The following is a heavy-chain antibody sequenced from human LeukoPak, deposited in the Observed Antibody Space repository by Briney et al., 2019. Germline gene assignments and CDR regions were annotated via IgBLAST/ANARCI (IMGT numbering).Heavy chain of an antibody. J-gene: IGHJ5*02. CDR2: VDNDGWAT. D-gene: IGHD3-3*01. V-gene: IGHV3-48*03. CDR3: ARDLFGWSLDP. Sequence: PGGSLRLSCAASGFSLDNFEMNWVRQAPGKGLEWIAYVDNDGWATSYYADSVKGRFTITRDDAKNSLYLQMDSLTVEDTAVYYCARDLFGWSLDPWGQGTLVPVSS. CDR1: GFSLDNFE.